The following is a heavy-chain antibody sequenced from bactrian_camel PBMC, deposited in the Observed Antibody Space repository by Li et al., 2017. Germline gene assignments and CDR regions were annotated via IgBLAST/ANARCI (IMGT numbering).Heavy chain of an antibody. CDR3: ATDPTSTWVVPGTEYNY. V-gene: IGHV3S40*01. D-gene: IGHD6*01. CDR1: GFTFSSYD. Sequence: VQLVESGGGLVQPGGSLRLPCAASGFTFSSYDMSWVRQAPGKGLEWVSAIDSGGGSTYYADSVKGRFTISRDNAKNTVYLQMNSLKTEDSAVYYCATDPTSTWVVPGTEYNYWGQGTQVTVS. CDR2: IDSGGGST. J-gene: IGHJ4*01.